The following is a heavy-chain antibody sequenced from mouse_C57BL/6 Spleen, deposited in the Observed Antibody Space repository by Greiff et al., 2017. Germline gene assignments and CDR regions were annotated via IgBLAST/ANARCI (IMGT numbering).Heavy chain of an antibody. Sequence: VQLQQSGAELAKPGASVKLSCKASGYTFTSYWMHWVKQRPGQGLEWIGYINPSSGYTKYNQKFKDKATLTAGKSSSTAYMQLSSLTDEDSAVYYCARETYYDYDGASWYFDVWGTGTTVTVSS. CDR3: ARETYYDYDGASWYFDV. CDR2: INPSSGYT. J-gene: IGHJ1*03. V-gene: IGHV1-7*01. CDR1: GYTFTSYW. D-gene: IGHD2-4*01.